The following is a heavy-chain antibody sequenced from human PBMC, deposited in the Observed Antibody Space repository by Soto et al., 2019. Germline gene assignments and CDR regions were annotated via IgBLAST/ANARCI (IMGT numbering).Heavy chain of an antibody. Sequence: PSETLSLTCAVYGGSFSGYYWSWIRQPPGKGLEWIGEINHSGSTNYNPSLKSRVTISVDTSKNQFSLKLSSVTAADTAVYYCARGGMAGTTIGYWGQGTLVTVSS. D-gene: IGHD1-7*01. CDR3: ARGGMAGTTIGY. CDR2: INHSGST. V-gene: IGHV4-34*01. J-gene: IGHJ4*02. CDR1: GGSFSGYY.